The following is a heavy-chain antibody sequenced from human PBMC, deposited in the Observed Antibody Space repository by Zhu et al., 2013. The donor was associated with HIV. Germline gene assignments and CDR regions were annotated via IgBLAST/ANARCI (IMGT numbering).Heavy chain of an antibody. D-gene: IGHD6-13*01. Sequence: QVQLVQSGAEVKKPGASMKVSCKASGYSFIGFYMHWVRQAPGQGLEWMGIINPSSGSTSYAQKFQGRITMTRDTSTSTDYMELSSLTFEDTAVYYCAREGRIAAAGTRAFDIWGQGTMVTSLQ. CDR3: AREGRIAAAGTRAFDI. CDR2: INPSSGST. J-gene: IGHJ3*02. V-gene: IGHV1-46*01. CDR1: GYSFIGFY.